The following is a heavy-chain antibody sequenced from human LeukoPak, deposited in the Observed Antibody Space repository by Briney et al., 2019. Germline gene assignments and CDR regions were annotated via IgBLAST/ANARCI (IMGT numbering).Heavy chain of an antibody. D-gene: IGHD3-10*01. V-gene: IGHV3-30*18. CDR1: GFTFSNYG. J-gene: IGHJ6*02. Sequence: GGSLRLSCAASGFTFSNYGMHWVRQAPGKGLEWVASISYDGIMAFISFVGSNRHYVDSAKGRFTISRDNSKNTVYMQMNSLRAEDTAVYYCAKELGLRAYSYCCMDVWGQGTTVTVSS. CDR2: ISYDGIMAFISFVGSNR. CDR3: AKELGLRAYSYCCMDV.